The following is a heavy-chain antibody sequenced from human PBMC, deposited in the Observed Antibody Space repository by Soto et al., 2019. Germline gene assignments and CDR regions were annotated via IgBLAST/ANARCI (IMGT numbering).Heavy chain of an antibody. D-gene: IGHD3-3*01. Sequence: ASVKVSCKASGGTFSSYAISWVRQAPGQGLEWMGGIIPIFGTANYARKFQGRVTITADESTSTAYMELSSLRSEDTAAYYCARGRITIFGVERGGDYYYGMDVWGKGTTVTVSS. V-gene: IGHV1-69*13. CDR2: IIPIFGTA. CDR1: GGTFSSYA. J-gene: IGHJ6*04. CDR3: ARGRITIFGVERGGDYYYGMDV.